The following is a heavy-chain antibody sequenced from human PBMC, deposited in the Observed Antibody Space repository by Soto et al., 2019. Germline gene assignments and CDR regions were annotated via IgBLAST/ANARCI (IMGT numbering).Heavy chain of an antibody. Sequence: EVHLLESGGALVQPGGSLRLSCAASGFTFDTYAMSWVRQAPGKGLEWVSGFSGSGGSTYYPDSVKGRFTISRDNSQNTLYLQMNTLRTEDTAVFYCARVFWGLPHFDYWGQGTLVPVPP. D-gene: IGHD3-16*01. V-gene: IGHV3-23*01. CDR3: ARVFWGLPHFDY. CDR2: FSGSGGST. CDR1: GFTFDTYA. J-gene: IGHJ4*02.